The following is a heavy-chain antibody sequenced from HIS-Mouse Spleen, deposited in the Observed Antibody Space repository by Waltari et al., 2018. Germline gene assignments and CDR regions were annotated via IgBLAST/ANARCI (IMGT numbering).Heavy chain of an antibody. CDR2: VYYSGGT. V-gene: IGHV4-39*07. CDR1: GGSISISSYY. D-gene: IGHD6-13*01. CDR3: AREIPYSSSWYDWYFDL. J-gene: IGHJ2*01. Sequence: QLQLQESGPGLVKPSATLSLTCTVSGGSISISSYYWGWIGQPPGKWLEWIGSVYYSGGTPYNPSLKLRLPISVDTSQSQFSVKLRQVTAADTAVYYCAREIPYSSSWYDWYFDLWGRGTLVTVSS.